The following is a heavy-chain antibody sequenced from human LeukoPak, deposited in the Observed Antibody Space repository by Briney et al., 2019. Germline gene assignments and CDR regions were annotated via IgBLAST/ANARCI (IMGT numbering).Heavy chain of an antibody. D-gene: IGHD2-2*02. V-gene: IGHV4-59*01. CDR2: IYYSGST. Sequence: SETLSLTCTVSGGSISSYYWSWIRQPPGKGLEWIGYIYYSGSTNYNPSLKSRVTISVDTSKNQFSLKLSSVTAADTAVYYCARGGWCSSTSCYIDIWGQGTMVTVSS. CDR1: GGSISSYY. CDR3: ARGGWCSSTSCYIDI. J-gene: IGHJ3*02.